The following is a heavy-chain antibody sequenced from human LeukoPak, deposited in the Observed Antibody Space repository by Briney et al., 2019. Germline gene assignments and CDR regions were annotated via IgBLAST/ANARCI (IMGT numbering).Heavy chain of an antibody. V-gene: IGHV3-30-3*01. Sequence: GGSLRLSCAASGFTLSSYAMHWVRQAPGKGLEWVAVISYDGSNKYYADSVKGRFTISRDNSKNTLYLQMNSLRAEDTAGYYCARDPDYYDSSGYPNPLFDYWGQGTLVTVSS. CDR3: ARDPDYYDSSGYPNPLFDY. CDR1: GFTLSSYA. D-gene: IGHD3-22*01. CDR2: ISYDGSNK. J-gene: IGHJ4*02.